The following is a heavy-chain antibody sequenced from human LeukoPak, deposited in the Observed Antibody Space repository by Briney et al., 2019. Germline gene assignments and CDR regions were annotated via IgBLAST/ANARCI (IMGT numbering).Heavy chain of an antibody. CDR3: AGDYGGSYYFDY. D-gene: IGHD4-23*01. CDR2: IIPFNGNT. CDR1: GYTFTSYD. V-gene: IGHV1-45*02. Sequence: SVKVSCKASGYTFTSYDINWVRQATGQGLEWMGWIIPFNGNTNYAQKFQDRVTITRDRSMSTAYMELSSLRSEDTAMYYCAGDYGGSYYFDYWGQGTLVTVSS. J-gene: IGHJ4*02.